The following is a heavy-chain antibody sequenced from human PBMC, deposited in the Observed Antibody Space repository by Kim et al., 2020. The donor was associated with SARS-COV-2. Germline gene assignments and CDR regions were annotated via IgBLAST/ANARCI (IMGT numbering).Heavy chain of an antibody. V-gene: IGHV3-9*01. CDR1: GFTFDDFA. CDR3: AKDLHASTWYEGGFDY. Sequence: GGCLRLSCVASGFTFDDFAMHWVRQAPGKGLEWVSFISWNSDNIDYADSVKGRFTISRDNAKNSLYLQMDSLGPEDTALYYCAKDLHASTWYEGGFDYWGQGTVVTVSS. CDR2: ISWNSDNI. J-gene: IGHJ4*02. D-gene: IGHD6-13*01.